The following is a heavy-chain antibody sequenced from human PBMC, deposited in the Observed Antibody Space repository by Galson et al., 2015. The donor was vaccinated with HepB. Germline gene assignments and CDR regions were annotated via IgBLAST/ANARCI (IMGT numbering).Heavy chain of an antibody. CDR1: GGSISSDAYY. D-gene: IGHD5-12*01. J-gene: IGHJ4*02. CDR2: IYYRGST. CDR3: ARGEGDSGYDSPIDY. V-gene: IGHV4-31*11. Sequence: LSLTCAVSGGSISSDAYYWSWIRQHPGKGLEWVGYIYYRGSTYYNPSLKSRIIISIDTSKNQFSLKLSSVTAADTAVYYCARGEGDSGYDSPIDYWGQGTLVTVSS.